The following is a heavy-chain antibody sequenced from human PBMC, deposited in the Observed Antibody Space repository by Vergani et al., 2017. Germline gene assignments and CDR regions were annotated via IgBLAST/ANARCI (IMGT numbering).Heavy chain of an antibody. J-gene: IGHJ6*02. CDR1: GFTFSNYW. CDR3: ARDLEPTGSYGMDV. D-gene: IGHD4-11*01. V-gene: IGHV3-7*01. Sequence: EVQLMESGGGLVQPGGSLRLSCAASGFTFSNYWMSWVRQAPGKGLEWVANIKEDGSETFYVDSVMGRFTISRDNAKNSLYLQMNSLRAEDTALYYCARDLEPTGSYGMDVWGQGTTVTVSS. CDR2: IKEDGSET.